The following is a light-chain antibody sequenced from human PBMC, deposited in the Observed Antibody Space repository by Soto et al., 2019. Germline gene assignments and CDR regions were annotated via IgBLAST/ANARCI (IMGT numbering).Light chain of an antibody. CDR1: QSISSY. CDR3: QQRSNWPRT. Sequence: EIVLTQSPATLSLSPGERATLSCRASQSISSYLAWYQQKPGQAPRLLIYDASSRATGIPARFSGSGSGTDFTLIISSLEPEDFAVYYCQQRSNWPRTFGQGTKVDIK. CDR2: DAS. V-gene: IGKV3-11*01. J-gene: IGKJ1*01.